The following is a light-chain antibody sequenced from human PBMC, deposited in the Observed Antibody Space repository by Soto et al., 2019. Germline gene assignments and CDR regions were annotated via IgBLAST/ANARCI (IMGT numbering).Light chain of an antibody. V-gene: IGKV1-9*01. CDR1: QAIINY. CDR2: GAS. J-gene: IGKJ3*01. Sequence: IQLTQSPSSLSASVGDRVTITCRASQAIINYLAWYQQKPGKAPQLLIYGASTLQSGVPSRFSGGGSGTHFTLTVSSLQPEDFATYYCQQLFIYPPTFGPGTKVDI. CDR3: QQLFIYPPT.